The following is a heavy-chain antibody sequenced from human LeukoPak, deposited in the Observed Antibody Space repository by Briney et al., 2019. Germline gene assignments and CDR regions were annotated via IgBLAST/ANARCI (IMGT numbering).Heavy chain of an antibody. CDR1: GASFSGYF. CDR2: IKYDGTT. J-gene: IGHJ4*02. CDR3: ARASYSYDINGWVPFDY. V-gene: IGHV4-34*01. D-gene: IGHD3-22*01. Sequence: SETLSLTCAVSGASFSGYFWNWIRQSPEKGLEWIGEIKYDGTTNYNPSLTSRVTISGDTSKNQFSLRLSSVTAADTAVYYCARASYSYDINGWVPFDYWGQGTLVTVSS.